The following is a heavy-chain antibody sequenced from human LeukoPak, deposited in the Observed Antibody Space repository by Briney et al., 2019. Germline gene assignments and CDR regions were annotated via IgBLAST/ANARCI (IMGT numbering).Heavy chain of an antibody. J-gene: IGHJ4*02. CDR3: VKEHTYFDNSGSYYCDS. CDR1: GFSLSDYW. Sequence: GGSLRLSCAASGFSLSDYWMNWVRQAPRRGLEWVAFIRYDGSNKYYADSVKGRFTISRDNSKNTLYLQMESLRTEDTGVYFSVKEHTYFDNSGSYYCDSWGQGTLVTVSS. V-gene: IGHV3-30*02. CDR2: IRYDGSNK. D-gene: IGHD3-22*01.